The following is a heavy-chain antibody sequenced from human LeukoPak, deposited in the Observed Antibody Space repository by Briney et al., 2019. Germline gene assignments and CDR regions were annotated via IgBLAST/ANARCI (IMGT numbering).Heavy chain of an antibody. CDR3: ARTTEAHSWRTRYYDYYMDV. Sequence: SETLSLTCTVSGGSISSYYWSWIRQPPGKGLEWIGDIYYSGSTKYNTSLTRRVTISVDTSKNQFSLKLSSVTAADTAVYYCARTTEAHSWRTRYYDYYMDVWGKGTTVTVSS. V-gene: IGHV4-59*01. CDR1: GGSISSYY. CDR2: IYYSGST. J-gene: IGHJ6*03. D-gene: IGHD6-13*01.